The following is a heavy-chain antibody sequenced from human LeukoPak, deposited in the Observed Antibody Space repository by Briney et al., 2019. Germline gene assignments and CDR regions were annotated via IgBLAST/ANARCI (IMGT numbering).Heavy chain of an antibody. V-gene: IGHV3-23*01. CDR2: ISPRGGGT. CDR1: GFTFSNHG. D-gene: IGHD3-3*01. J-gene: IGHJ6*03. CDR3: ARFSEVYYYVDV. Sequence: PGGSLRLSCAASGFTFSNHGMNWVRQAPGKGLEWLSGISPRGGGTYYADSVKGRFTISRDDAKKSLYLQMNSLRAEDTAVYFCARFSEVYYYVDVWGTGTTVTVSS.